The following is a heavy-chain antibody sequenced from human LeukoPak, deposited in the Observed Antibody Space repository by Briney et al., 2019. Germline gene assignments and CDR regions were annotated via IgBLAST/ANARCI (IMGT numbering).Heavy chain of an antibody. Sequence: QPGGTLRLSCGASGFTFSSHGMNWVRQAPGKGLEWVSGISPSGGITYYTDSVKGRFTISRDNSKNTVSLQMNSLRAEDTAVYYCARDRGAALWGVGGQGTLVTVSS. CDR1: GFTFSSHG. CDR2: ISPSGGIT. D-gene: IGHD6-25*01. CDR3: ARDRGAALWGV. J-gene: IGHJ4*02. V-gene: IGHV3-23*01.